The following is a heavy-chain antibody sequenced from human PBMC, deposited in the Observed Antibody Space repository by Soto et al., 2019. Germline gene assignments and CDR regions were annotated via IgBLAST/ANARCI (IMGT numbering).Heavy chain of an antibody. Sequence: QLQLQESGPGLVKPSETLSLTCTVSGGSISSSSYYWGWIRQPPGKGLEWIGSIYYSGSTYYNPSLKSRVTISVDTSKNQFSLKLSSVTAADTAVYYCASLFAIFGVGPYYFDYWGQGTLVTVSS. D-gene: IGHD3-3*01. J-gene: IGHJ4*02. CDR2: IYYSGST. CDR3: ASLFAIFGVGPYYFDY. CDR1: GGSISSSSYY. V-gene: IGHV4-39*01.